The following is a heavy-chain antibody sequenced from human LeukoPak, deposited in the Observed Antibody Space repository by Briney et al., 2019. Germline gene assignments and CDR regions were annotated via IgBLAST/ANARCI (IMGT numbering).Heavy chain of an antibody. CDR2: INHSGST. CDR1: GGSFSGYY. Sequence: TSETLSLTCAVYGGSFSGYYWSWIRQPPGKGLEWIGEINHSGSTNYNPSLKSRVTISVDTSKNQFSLKLSSVTAADTAVYYCARGGEPYGDLSLFDYWGQGTLVTVSS. V-gene: IGHV4-34*01. J-gene: IGHJ4*02. D-gene: IGHD4-17*01. CDR3: ARGGEPYGDLSLFDY.